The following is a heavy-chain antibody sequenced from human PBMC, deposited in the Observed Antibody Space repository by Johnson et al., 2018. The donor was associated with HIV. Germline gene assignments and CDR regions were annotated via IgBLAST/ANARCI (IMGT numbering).Heavy chain of an antibody. CDR1: GFTVSSNY. Sequence: VQLVESGGGLIQPGGSLRLSCAASGFTVSSNYMSWVRQAPGKGLEWVSVIYSGGSTYYADSVKGRFTISRDHSENTLYLQMNSLRAEDTSVYYCARDLVRASHAFDIWGQGTMVTVSS. V-gene: IGHV3-66*03. CDR3: ARDLVRASHAFDI. J-gene: IGHJ3*02. CDR2: IYSGGST. D-gene: IGHD2-8*02.